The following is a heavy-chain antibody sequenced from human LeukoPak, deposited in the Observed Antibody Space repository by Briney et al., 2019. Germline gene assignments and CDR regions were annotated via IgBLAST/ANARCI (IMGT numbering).Heavy chain of an antibody. D-gene: IGHD3-22*01. Sequence: GSLRLSCAASGFTFSNYAMHWVRQAPGKGLEWVAVISYDGSNKYYADSVKGRFTISRDNAKNSLYLQMNSLRAEDTAVYYCARDQADIVVVINDAFDIWGQGTMVTVSS. V-gene: IGHV3-30-3*01. CDR2: ISYDGSNK. CDR1: GFTFSNYA. J-gene: IGHJ3*02. CDR3: ARDQADIVVVINDAFDI.